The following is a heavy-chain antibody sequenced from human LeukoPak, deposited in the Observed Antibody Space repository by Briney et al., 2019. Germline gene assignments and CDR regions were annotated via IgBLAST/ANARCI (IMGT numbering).Heavy chain of an antibody. CDR3: ARHKAKSYLFDY. Sequence: SETLSLTCTVSGGSISSYYWGWIRQPPGKGLEWIGSIYYSGSTYYNPSLKSRVTISVDTSKNQFSLKLSSVTAADTAVYYCARHKAKSYLFDYWGQGTLVTVSS. CDR2: IYYSGST. D-gene: IGHD2-2*01. V-gene: IGHV4-39*01. CDR1: GGSISSYY. J-gene: IGHJ4*02.